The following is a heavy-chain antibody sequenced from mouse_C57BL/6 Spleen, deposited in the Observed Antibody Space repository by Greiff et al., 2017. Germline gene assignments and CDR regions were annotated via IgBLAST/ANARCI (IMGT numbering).Heavy chain of an antibody. V-gene: IGHV14-4*01. Sequence: EVQLQQSGAELVRPGASVTLSCTASGFNIKDDYMHWVKQRPEQGLEWIGWIDPENGDTEYASKFQGKATITADTSSNTAYLQLSSLTSEDTAVCYCTTGGYEAWFAYWGQGTLVTVSA. CDR1: GFNIKDDY. D-gene: IGHD2-2*01. CDR3: TTGGYEAWFAY. CDR2: IDPENGDT. J-gene: IGHJ3*01.